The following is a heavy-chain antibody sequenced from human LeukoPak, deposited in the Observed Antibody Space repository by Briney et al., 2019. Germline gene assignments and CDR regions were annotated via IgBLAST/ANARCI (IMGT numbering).Heavy chain of an antibody. J-gene: IGHJ4*02. Sequence: SETLSLTCTVSGDYISSTTYYWGWIRQPPGKGLEWIGSFYSSGSTYYNPSLKSRVTISVDTSKNQFSLKLSSVTAADTSVYCCARHAFLSYYSPFDYWGQGSLVTVSS. CDR3: ARHAFLSYYSPFDY. D-gene: IGHD1-26*01. V-gene: IGHV4-39*01. CDR2: FYSSGST. CDR1: GDYISSTTYY.